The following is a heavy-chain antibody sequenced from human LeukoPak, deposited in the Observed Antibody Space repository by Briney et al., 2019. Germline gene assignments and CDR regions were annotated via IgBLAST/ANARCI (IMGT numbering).Heavy chain of an antibody. D-gene: IGHD2-2*01. J-gene: IGHJ4*02. CDR3: ARDGYCSSTSCFLDY. CDR1: GGTFTSYS. CDR2: IIPPFRTA. Sequence: ASVKVSCKASGGTFTSYSFSWVRQAPGQGLEWVGGIIPPFRTANYAQNFRGRVTIAADASTNTAYMQLSSLTSEDTAVYYCARDGYCSSTSCFLDYWGQGTLVTVSS. V-gene: IGHV1-69*13.